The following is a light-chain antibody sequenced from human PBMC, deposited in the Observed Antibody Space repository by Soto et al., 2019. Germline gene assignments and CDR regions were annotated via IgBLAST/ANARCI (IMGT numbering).Light chain of an antibody. V-gene: IGKV1-5*03. CDR1: QSVSSW. Sequence: DLLMTQSPSTLSASVGDSVTITCRASQSVSSWLAWFQQKPGKAPKVLIYKASNLESGVPSRFSGSGTGTEFTLTITSLQPDDFATYYCQHYYGYSWTFGQGTRVEIK. J-gene: IGKJ1*01. CDR2: KAS. CDR3: QHYYGYSWT.